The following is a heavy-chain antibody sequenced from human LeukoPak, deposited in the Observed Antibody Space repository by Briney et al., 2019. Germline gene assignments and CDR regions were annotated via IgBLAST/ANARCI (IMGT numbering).Heavy chain of an antibody. CDR1: GFTFSSCA. V-gene: IGHV3-23*01. D-gene: IGHD3-10*01. CDR2: ISGSGGST. Sequence: PGGSLRLSCAASGFTFSSCAMSWVRQAPGKGLEWVSAISGSGGSTYYADSVKGRFTISRDNSKNTLYLQMNSLRAEDTAVYYCAKSSDYYGSGSYGSIYDYWGQGTLVTVSS. CDR3: AKSSDYYGSGSYGSIYDY. J-gene: IGHJ4*02.